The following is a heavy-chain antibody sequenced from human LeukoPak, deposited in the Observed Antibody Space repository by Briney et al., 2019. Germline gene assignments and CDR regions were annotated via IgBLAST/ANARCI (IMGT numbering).Heavy chain of an antibody. CDR3: ARVGSGWSGYFDF. V-gene: IGHV4-34*01. J-gene: IGHJ4*02. D-gene: IGHD3-3*01. CDR2: INHSGST. CDR1: GGSFSGYY. Sequence: PSETLSLTCAVYGGSFSGYYWSWIRQPPGKGLEWIGEINHSGSTNYNPSLKSRVTISVDTSKNQFSLKLSSVTAADTAVYYCARVGSGWSGYFDFWGQGALVTVSS.